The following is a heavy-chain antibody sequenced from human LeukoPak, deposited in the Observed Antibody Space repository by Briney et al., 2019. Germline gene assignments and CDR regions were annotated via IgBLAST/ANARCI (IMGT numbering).Heavy chain of an antibody. CDR3: AKATGNLGT. D-gene: IGHD1-1*01. J-gene: IGHJ5*02. CDR1: GFTFSSYA. CDR2: ISGSGAST. Sequence: GGSLRLSCAASGFTFSSYAMKWVRQAPGKGLEWVSTISGSGASTYYADSVKGRFTISRDNSKNTLYLQMNSLTVEDMAIYYCAKATGNLGTWGQGTLVTVSS. V-gene: IGHV3-23*01.